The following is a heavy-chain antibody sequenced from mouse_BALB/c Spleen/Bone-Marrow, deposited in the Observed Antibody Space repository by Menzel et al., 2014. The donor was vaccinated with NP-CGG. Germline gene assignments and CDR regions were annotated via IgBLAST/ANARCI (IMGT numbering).Heavy chain of an antibody. CDR3: AKNIGYYYGSSYYAMDY. J-gene: IGHJ4*01. CDR1: GFSLTSYG. D-gene: IGHD1-1*01. CDR2: IWRGGST. V-gene: IGHV2-5-1*01. Sequence: VQLQQSGPSLVQPSQSLSITCTVSGFSLTSYGVHWVRQSPGKGLEWLGVIWRGGSTDYNAAFMSRLSITKDNSKSQVFFKMNSLQADDTAIYYCAKNIGYYYGSSYYAMDYWGQGTSVTGSS.